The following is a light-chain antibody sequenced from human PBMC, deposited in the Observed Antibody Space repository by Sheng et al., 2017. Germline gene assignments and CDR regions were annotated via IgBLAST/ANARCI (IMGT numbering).Light chain of an antibody. CDR1: RLGDRY. CDR2: QDV. V-gene: IGLV3-1*01. CDR3: QAWDSSNFYV. J-gene: IGLJ1*01. Sequence: SYELTQPPSVSVSPGQTAIITCSGDRLGDRYVSWYQQMPGQSPVNVIYQDVRRPSGIPERFSASTSGNTAILTIRETQTVDEADYYCQAWDSSNFYVFGTGTKVTVL.